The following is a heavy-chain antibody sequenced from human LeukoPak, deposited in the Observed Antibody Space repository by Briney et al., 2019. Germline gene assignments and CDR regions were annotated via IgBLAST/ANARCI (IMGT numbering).Heavy chain of an antibody. CDR3: ARPGPRGYYYDSSGWEY. J-gene: IGHJ4*02. V-gene: IGHV5-51*01. D-gene: IGHD3-22*01. CDR1: GYSLTSYW. Sequence: GESLKISCKGSGYSLTSYWIGWVRQMPGKGLEWMGIIYPGDSDTRYSPSFQGQVTISADKSISTAYLQWSSLKASDTAMYYCARPGPRGYYYDSSGWEYWGQGTLVTVSS. CDR2: IYPGDSDT.